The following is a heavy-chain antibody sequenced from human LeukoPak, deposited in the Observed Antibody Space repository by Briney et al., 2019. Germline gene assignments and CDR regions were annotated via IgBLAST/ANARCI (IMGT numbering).Heavy chain of an antibody. J-gene: IGHJ4*02. CDR1: GFPFSDYA. Sequence: GGSLRLSCAASGFPFSDYAMTWVRQAPGKGLEWVSSISSSSSYIYYADSVKGRFTISRDNAKNSLYLQMNSLRAEDTAVYYCARVGAVAGNWGQGTLVTVSS. V-gene: IGHV3-21*01. D-gene: IGHD6-19*01. CDR2: ISSSSSYI. CDR3: ARVGAVAGN.